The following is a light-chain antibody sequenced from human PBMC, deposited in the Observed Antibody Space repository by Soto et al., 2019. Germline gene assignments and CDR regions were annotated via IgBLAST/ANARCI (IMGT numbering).Light chain of an antibody. Sequence: EIVLTQSPGSLSLSPGQRATLSCRASQSVDTTFFAWYQKKPGQAPRLLIYGASKRATGIPDRFSGSGSGSHFPLSISSLELEDVAVYDCQQYMSSVTFGQGTKVEIK. J-gene: IGKJ1*01. CDR1: QSVDTTF. CDR2: GAS. CDR3: QQYMSSVT. V-gene: IGKV3-20*01.